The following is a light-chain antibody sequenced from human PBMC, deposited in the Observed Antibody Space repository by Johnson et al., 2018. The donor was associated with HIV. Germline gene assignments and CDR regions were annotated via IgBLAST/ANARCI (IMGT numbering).Light chain of an antibody. J-gene: IGLJ1*01. CDR2: ENN. CDR1: SSKIGNNY. CDR3: GTWDSSLSAGGV. V-gene: IGLV1-51*02. Sequence: QSVLTQPPSVSAAPGQKVTISCSGSSSKIGNNYVSWYQQLPGTAPKLLIYENNKRPSGIPDRFSGSKSGTSATLGITGLPTGDEADYYCGTWDSSLSAGGVFGTGTKVTVL.